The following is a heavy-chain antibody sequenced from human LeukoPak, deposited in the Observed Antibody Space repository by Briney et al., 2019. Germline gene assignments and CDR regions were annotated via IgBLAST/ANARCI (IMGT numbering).Heavy chain of an antibody. CDR3: ARDISGYDLGLYYFDY. J-gene: IGHJ4*02. V-gene: IGHV3-7*04. CDR2: IKQDGSEK. Sequence: GGSLRLSCAASGFTFSSYWMSWVRQAPGKGLEWVANIKQDGSEKYYVDSVKGRFTISRDNAKNSLNLQMNSLRAEDTAVYYCARDISGYDLGLYYFDYWGQGTLVTVSS. CDR1: GFTFSSYW. D-gene: IGHD5-12*01.